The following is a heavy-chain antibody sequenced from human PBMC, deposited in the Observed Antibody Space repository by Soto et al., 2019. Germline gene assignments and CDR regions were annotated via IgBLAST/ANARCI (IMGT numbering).Heavy chain of an antibody. V-gene: IGHV3-7*01. CDR2: IKQDGSEK. J-gene: IGHJ6*02. CDR3: ARDYYDSSGYGYYYYYGMDV. Sequence: GGSLRLSCAASGFTFSSYWMSWVRQAPGKGLEWVANIKQDGSEKYHVDSVKGRFTIPRDNAKNSLYLQMHSLRAEDTAVYYCARDYYDSSGYGYYYYYGMDVWGQGTTVTVSS. D-gene: IGHD3-22*01. CDR1: GFTFSSYW.